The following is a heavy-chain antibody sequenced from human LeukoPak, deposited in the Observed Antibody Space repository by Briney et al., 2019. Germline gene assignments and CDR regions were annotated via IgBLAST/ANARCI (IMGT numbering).Heavy chain of an antibody. V-gene: IGHV4-59*08. J-gene: IGHJ3*02. D-gene: IGHD6-13*01. CDR1: GASISNYY. Sequence: SETLSLTCTVSGASISNYYWSWLRQPPGKGLEWIGYIYYSGSTNYNPSLKSRVTISVDTSKTQFSLKLSSVTAADTAVYYCARRIAAADAFDIWGQGTMVTVSS. CDR2: IYYSGST. CDR3: ARRIAAADAFDI.